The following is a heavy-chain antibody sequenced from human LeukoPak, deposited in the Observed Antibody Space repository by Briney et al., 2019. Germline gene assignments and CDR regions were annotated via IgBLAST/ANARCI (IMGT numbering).Heavy chain of an antibody. J-gene: IGHJ6*03. CDR2: IRYDGSNK. V-gene: IGHV3-30*02. D-gene: IGHD3-3*01. CDR1: GFTFSSYG. Sequence: GGSLRLSCAASGFTFSSYGMHWVRQAPGKGLEWVAFIRYDGSNKYYADSVKGRFTISRDNSKNTLYLQMNSLRAEDTAVYYCARESGVGNVLRFLEWPYYMDVWGKGTTVTVSS. CDR3: ARESGVGNVLRFLEWPYYMDV.